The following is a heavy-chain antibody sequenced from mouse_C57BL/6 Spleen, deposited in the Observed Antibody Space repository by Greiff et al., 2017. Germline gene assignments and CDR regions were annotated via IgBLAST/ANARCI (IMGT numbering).Heavy chain of an antibody. D-gene: IGHD2-5*01. Sequence: EVTLVESGEGLVKPGGSLKLSCAASGFTFSSYAMSWVRQTPEKRLEWVAYISSGGDYIYYADTVKGRFTISRDNARNTLYLQMSSLKSEDTAMYYGTREGDYYSNYEYFDVWGTGTTVTVSS. J-gene: IGHJ1*03. V-gene: IGHV5-9-1*02. CDR1: GFTFSSYA. CDR2: ISSGGDYI. CDR3: TREGDYYSNYEYFDV.